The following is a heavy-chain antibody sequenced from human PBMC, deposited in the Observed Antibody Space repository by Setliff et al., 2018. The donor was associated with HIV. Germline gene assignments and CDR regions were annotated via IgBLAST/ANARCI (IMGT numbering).Heavy chain of an antibody. CDR3: ARGTSAYGITAEYFQH. Sequence: SETLSLTCTVSSGSISGFYWTWIRQPAGKGLEWIGRISASGTTVYNPSLKSRVIMSVDTSKNQFSLKLSSVTAADTAVYYCARGTSAYGITAEYFQHWGQGTLVTVSS. CDR1: SGSISGFY. D-gene: IGHD3-10*01. CDR2: ISASGTT. V-gene: IGHV4-4*07. J-gene: IGHJ1*01.